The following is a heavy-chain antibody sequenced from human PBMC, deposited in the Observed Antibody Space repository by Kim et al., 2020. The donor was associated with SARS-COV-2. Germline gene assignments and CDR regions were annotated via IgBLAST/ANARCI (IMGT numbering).Heavy chain of an antibody. CDR1: GFTFSSYG. CDR2: IWYDGSNK. J-gene: IGHJ3*02. CDR3: ARAFYGGNNGHGAFDI. V-gene: IGHV3-33*01. D-gene: IGHD4-17*01. Sequence: GGSLRLSCAASGFTFSSYGMHWVRQAPGKGLEWVAVIWYDGSNKYYADSVKGRFTISRDNSKNTLYLQMNSLRAEDTAVYYCARAFYGGNNGHGAFDIWGQGTMVTVSS.